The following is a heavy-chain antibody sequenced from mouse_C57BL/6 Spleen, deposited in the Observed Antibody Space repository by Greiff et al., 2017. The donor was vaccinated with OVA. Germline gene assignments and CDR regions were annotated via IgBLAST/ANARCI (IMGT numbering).Heavy chain of an antibody. V-gene: IGHV1-26*01. J-gene: IGHJ4*01. CDR3: AGHWYYAMDY. CDR2: INPNNGGT. Sequence: EVQLQQSGPELVKPGASVKISCKASGYTFTDYYMNWVKQSHGKSLEWIGDINPNNGGTSYNQKFKGKATLTVDKSSSTAYMELRSLTSEDSAVYYCAGHWYYAMDYWGQGTSVTVSS. D-gene: IGHD4-1*01. CDR1: GYTFTDYY.